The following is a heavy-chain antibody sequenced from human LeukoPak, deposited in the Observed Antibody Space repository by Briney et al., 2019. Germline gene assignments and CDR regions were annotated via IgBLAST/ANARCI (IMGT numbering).Heavy chain of an antibody. V-gene: IGHV3-53*01. CDR3: ARGSCYYDSSGYYDFDY. D-gene: IGHD3-22*01. J-gene: IGHJ4*02. CDR2: IYTSGTT. CDR1: GLSVSSNY. Sequence: PGGSLRLSCAASGLSVSSNYMTWVRQAPGKGLEWVSVIYTSGTTYYADSVKGRFTISRDNSKNTLYLQMNSLRAEDTAVYYCARGSCYYDSSGYYDFDYWGQGTLVTVSS.